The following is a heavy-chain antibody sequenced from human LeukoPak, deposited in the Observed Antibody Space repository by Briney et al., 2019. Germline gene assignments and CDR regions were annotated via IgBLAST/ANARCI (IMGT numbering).Heavy chain of an antibody. J-gene: IGHJ4*02. CDR2: IYYSGST. CDR3: ASNYDSSGYYSR. Sequence: SETLSLTCTVSGGSISSYYWSWIRQPPGKGLEWIGYIYYSGSTNYNPSLKSRVTISVATSKNQFSLKLSSVTAADTAVYYCASNYDSSGYYSRWGQGTLVTVSS. D-gene: IGHD3-22*01. V-gene: IGHV4-59*01. CDR1: GGSISSYY.